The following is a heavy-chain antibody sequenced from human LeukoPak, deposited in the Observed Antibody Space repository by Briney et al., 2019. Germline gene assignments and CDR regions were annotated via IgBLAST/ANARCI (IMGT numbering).Heavy chain of an antibody. V-gene: IGHV3-21*04. D-gene: IGHD5-24*01. CDR2: ISSSSRYI. J-gene: IGHJ4*02. CDR3: AKDDRWLQFCC. Sequence: EGSLRLSCAASGFPFSSYSMIWVRQAPGKGLEWVSAISSSSRYIYYADSVKGQFTISRDNAKNSLYLQMNSLRAEHTGVYYCAKDDRWLQFCCWGQGTLVTVSA. CDR1: GFPFSSYS.